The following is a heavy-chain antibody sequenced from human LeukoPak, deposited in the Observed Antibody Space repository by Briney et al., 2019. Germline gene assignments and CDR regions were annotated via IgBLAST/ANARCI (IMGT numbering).Heavy chain of an antibody. CDR3: AKNMGRWLHTFDY. V-gene: IGHV3-33*06. Sequence: GGSLRLSCAASGFTFSSYGMHWVRQAPGKGLEWVAVIWYDGSNKYYADSVKGRFTISRDNSKNTLYLQMNSLRAEDTAGYYCAKNMGRWLHTFDYWGQGTLVTVS. CDR2: IWYDGSNK. D-gene: IGHD5-24*01. J-gene: IGHJ4*02. CDR1: GFTFSSYG.